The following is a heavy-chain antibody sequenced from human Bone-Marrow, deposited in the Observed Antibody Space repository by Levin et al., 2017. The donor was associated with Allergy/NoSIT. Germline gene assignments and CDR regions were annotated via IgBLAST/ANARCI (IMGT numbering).Heavy chain of an antibody. V-gene: IGHV4-4*02. Sequence: ASETLSLTCAVSGGSISSSNWWSWVRQPPGKGLEWIGEIYHSGSTNYNPSLKSRVTISVDKSKNQFSLKLSSVTAADTAVYYCARDRRYCSSTSCQNWFDPWGQGTLVTVSS. CDR1: GGSISSSNW. CDR2: IYHSGST. D-gene: IGHD2-2*01. CDR3: ARDRRYCSSTSCQNWFDP. J-gene: IGHJ5*02.